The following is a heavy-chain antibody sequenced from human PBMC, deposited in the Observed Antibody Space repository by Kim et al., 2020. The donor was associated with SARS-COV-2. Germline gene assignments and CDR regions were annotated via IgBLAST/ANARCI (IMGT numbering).Heavy chain of an antibody. D-gene: IGHD6-13*01. J-gene: IGHJ4*02. V-gene: IGHV4-39*01. Sequence: SETLSLTCTVSGGSISSSSYYWGWIRQPPGKGLEWIGSIYYSGSTYYNPSLKSRVTISVDTSKNQFSLKLSSVTAADTAVYYCARQHWAAAAGPTFDYWGQGTLVTVSS. CDR3: ARQHWAAAAGPTFDY. CDR1: GGSISSSSYY. CDR2: IYYSGST.